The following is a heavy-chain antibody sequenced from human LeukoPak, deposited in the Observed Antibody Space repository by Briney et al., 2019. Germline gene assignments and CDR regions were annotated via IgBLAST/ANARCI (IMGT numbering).Heavy chain of an antibody. CDR3: ARGLGGGLYNWFDP. Sequence: GGSLRLSCAASGFTFSSYSMNWVRQAPGEGLEWVSSISSSSRYIYYADSAKGRFTISRDNATNSLYLQMNSLRAEDTAVYYCARGLGGGLYNWFDPWGQGTLVTVSS. V-gene: IGHV3-21*01. CDR2: ISSSSRYI. D-gene: IGHD3-10*01. CDR1: GFTFSSYS. J-gene: IGHJ5*02.